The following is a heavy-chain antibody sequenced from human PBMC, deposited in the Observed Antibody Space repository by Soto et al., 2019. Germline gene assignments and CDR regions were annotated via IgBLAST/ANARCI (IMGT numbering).Heavy chain of an antibody. V-gene: IGHV3-30*03. CDR1: GFSFSTFA. CDR3: AREVVDSSGWSSGYYFDY. Sequence: GGSLRLSCAASGFSFSTFAMHWVRQAPGKGLEWVAFISYDGSDEYYVDSVKGRFTISRDNSKSTLYLQMSSLRAEDTAVYYCAREVVDSSGWSSGYYFDYWGQGTLVTVSS. J-gene: IGHJ4*02. CDR2: ISYDGSDE. D-gene: IGHD6-19*01.